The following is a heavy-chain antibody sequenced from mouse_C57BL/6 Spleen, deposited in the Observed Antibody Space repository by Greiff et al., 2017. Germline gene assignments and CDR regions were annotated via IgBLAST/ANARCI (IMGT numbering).Heavy chain of an antibody. D-gene: IGHD2-4*01. CDR2: ISSGGSYT. CDR3: ARQEGRDLYYDYDVGYFDV. V-gene: IGHV5-6*01. Sequence: EVKLMESGGDLVKPGGSLKLSCAASGFTFSSYGMSWVRPTPDKRLEWVATISSGGSYTYYPDSVKGRFTISRDNAKNTLYLQMSSLKSEDTAMYYCARQEGRDLYYDYDVGYFDVWGTGTTVTVSS. J-gene: IGHJ1*03. CDR1: GFTFSSYG.